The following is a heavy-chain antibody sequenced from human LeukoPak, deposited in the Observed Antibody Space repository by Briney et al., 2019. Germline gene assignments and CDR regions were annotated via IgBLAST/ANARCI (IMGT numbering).Heavy chain of an antibody. CDR3: AKDTYGGKPRYYFDY. Sequence: GGSLRLSCAASGFTFSSYAMSWVRQAPEKGLEWVSTISSSGGNTYYAESVKGRFTISRDNSKNTLYLQMNSLRAEDTAVYYCAKDTYGGKPRYYFDYWGQGTLVTVSS. V-gene: IGHV3-23*01. D-gene: IGHD4-23*01. J-gene: IGHJ4*02. CDR2: ISSSGGNT. CDR1: GFTFSSYA.